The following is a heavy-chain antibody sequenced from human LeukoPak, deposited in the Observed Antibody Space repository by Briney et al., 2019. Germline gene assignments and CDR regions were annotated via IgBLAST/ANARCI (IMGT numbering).Heavy chain of an antibody. CDR2: ISYDGSNK. Sequence: PGRSLRLSCAASGFTFSSYGMHWVRQAPGKGLEWVAVISYDGSNKHYADSVKGRFTISSDNSKNTLYLQMNSLRAEDTAVYYCAKDDYGEGGYYYYYYGMDVWGKGTTVTVSS. J-gene: IGHJ6*04. CDR1: GFTFSSYG. V-gene: IGHV3-30*18. D-gene: IGHD4-17*01. CDR3: AKDDYGEGGYYYYYYGMDV.